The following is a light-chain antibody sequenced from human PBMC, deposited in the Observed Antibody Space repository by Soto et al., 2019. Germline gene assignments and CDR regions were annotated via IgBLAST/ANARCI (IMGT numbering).Light chain of an antibody. CDR3: SSYACSNGFDVV. CDR1: NSDVGGYNY. J-gene: IGLJ2*01. CDR2: EVH. Sequence: QSALTQPPSASGSPGQSVTISCTGTNSDVGGYNYVSWYQQYPGTAPKLMNYEVHKRPSGVPDRFSGSKSGNTTSPTVSGLQAEDEDDYYCSSYACSNGFDVVFGGGTKLTVL. V-gene: IGLV2-8*01.